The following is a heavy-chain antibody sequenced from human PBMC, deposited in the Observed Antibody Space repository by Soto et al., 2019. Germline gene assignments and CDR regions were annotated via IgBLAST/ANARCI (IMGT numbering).Heavy chain of an antibody. D-gene: IGHD3-10*01. CDR2: IWYDGSNK. V-gene: IGHV3-33*01. CDR3: ARDPAPAKYYYGSGSSRNWFDP. J-gene: IGHJ5*02. Sequence: PGGSLRLSCAASGFTFSSYGMHWVRQAPGKGLEWVAVIWYDGSNKYYADSVKGRFTISRDNSKNTLYLQMNSLRAEDTAVYYCARDPAPAKYYYGSGSSRNWFDPWGQGTLVTVSS. CDR1: GFTFSSYG.